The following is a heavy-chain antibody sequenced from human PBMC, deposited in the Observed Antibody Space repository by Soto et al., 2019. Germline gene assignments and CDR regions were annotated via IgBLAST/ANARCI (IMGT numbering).Heavy chain of an antibody. D-gene: IGHD3-16*01. J-gene: IGHJ4*02. CDR3: ASGYYDYVWGRDYYFDY. Sequence: SVKVSCKASGGTFSSYAISWVRQAPGQGLEWMGGIIPIFGTANYAQKFQGRVTITADESTSTAYMELSSLRSEDTAVYYCASGYYDYVWGRDYYFDYWGQGTLVTVSS. V-gene: IGHV1-69*13. CDR2: IIPIFGTA. CDR1: GGTFSSYA.